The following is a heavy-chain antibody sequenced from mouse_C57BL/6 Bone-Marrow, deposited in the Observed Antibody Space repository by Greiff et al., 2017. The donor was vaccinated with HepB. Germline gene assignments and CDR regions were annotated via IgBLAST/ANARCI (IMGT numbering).Heavy chain of an antibody. J-gene: IGHJ4*01. V-gene: IGHV5-6*02. CDR1: GFTFSSYG. D-gene: IGHD3-1*01. CDR2: ISSGGSYT. Sequence: EVNVVESGGDLVKPGGSLKLSCAASGFTFSSYGMSWVRQTPDKRLEWVATISSGGSYTYYPDSVKGRFTISRDNAKNTLYLQMSSLKSEDTAMYYCARRGLYYYAMDYWGQGTSVTVSS. CDR3: ARRGLYYYAMDY.